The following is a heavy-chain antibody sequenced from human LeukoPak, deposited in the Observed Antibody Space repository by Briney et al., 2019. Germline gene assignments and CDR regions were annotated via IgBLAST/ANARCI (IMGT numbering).Heavy chain of an antibody. V-gene: IGHV1-46*01. CDR3: ARDNSVRDEAWWFNP. CDR2: ISPSGGST. CDR1: GYSFTVYW. D-gene: IGHD5-24*01. Sequence: GASGNLSCKAFGYSFTVYWMHWVRQAPAQGHERMGVISPSGGSTIYAQKFKGRVTLTRDMSTSTDYLELSSLRSEDTAVYYCARDNSVRDEAWWFNPWGQGTLVTVSS. J-gene: IGHJ5*02.